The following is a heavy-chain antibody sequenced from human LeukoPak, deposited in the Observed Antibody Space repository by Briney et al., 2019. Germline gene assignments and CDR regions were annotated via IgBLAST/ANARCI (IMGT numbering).Heavy chain of an antibody. CDR2: FYYSGSS. CDR1: GGSISSSSYY. J-gene: IGHJ3*02. CDR3: ARQGYYDGSGYVFDI. V-gene: IGHV4-39*01. D-gene: IGHD3-22*01. Sequence: SETPSLTCTVSGGSISSSSYYSGWIRQPPGKGLEWIGRFYYSGSSYYNPSLKRRVTISVDHSKNQFSLRLSSVTAADTAVYYCARQGYYDGSGYVFDIWGRGTMVTVSS.